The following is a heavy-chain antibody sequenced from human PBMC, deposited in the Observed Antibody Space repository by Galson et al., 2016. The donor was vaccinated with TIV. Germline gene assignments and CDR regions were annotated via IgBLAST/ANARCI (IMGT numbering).Heavy chain of an antibody. CDR1: GYNFATSW. CDR3: ARGEEPYYFGSVSGDFDF. V-gene: IGHV5-51*03. D-gene: IGHD3-10*01. Sequence: QSGAEVKKPGESLTISCEGSGYNFATSWIGWVRQMPGKGLEWVGIIYPGDSETRYSPAFQGQVTISVDQYRRTAYLQWGSLKASDTAMYYCARGEEPYYFGSVSGDFDFWGQGTLVTVSS. J-gene: IGHJ4*02. CDR2: IYPGDSET.